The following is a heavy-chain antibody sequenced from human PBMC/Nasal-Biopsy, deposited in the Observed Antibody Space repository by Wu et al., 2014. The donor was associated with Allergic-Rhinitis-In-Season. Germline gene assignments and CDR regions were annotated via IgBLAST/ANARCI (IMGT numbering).Heavy chain of an antibody. Sequence: TLSLTCTVSGASISSYYWIWIRQPPGKGLEWIGQMSYSGSTIYNPSLKSRVTISVDTSKNQISLKLSSVTAADTAVYYCARDGCTNGVCYDLDYWGQGTLVTVSS. CDR2: MSYSGST. J-gene: IGHJ4*02. D-gene: IGHD2-8*01. CDR1: GASISSYY. CDR3: ARDGCTNGVCYDLDY. V-gene: IGHV4-59*12.